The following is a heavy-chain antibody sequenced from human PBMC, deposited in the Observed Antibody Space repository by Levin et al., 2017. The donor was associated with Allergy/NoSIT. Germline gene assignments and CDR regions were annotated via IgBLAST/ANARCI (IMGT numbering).Heavy chain of an antibody. V-gene: IGHV4-39*01. D-gene: IGHD3-3*01. CDR3: ARLAGITIFGVVIEGAAFDI. Sequence: KPSETLSLTCTVSGGSISSSSYYWGWIRQPPGKGLEWIGSIYYSGSTYYNPSLKSRVTISVDTSKNQFSLKLSSVTAADTAVYYCARLAGITIFGVVIEGAAFDIWGQGTMVTVSS. CDR1: GGSISSSSYY. CDR2: IYYSGST. J-gene: IGHJ3*02.